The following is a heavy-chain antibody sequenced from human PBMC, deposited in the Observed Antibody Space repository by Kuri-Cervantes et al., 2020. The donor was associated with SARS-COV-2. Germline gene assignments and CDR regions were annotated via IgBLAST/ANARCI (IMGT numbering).Heavy chain of an antibody. V-gene: IGHV3-53*01. CDR2: IYSGGST. CDR3: ARAIGYYYYYGMDV. Sequence: GESLKISCAASGFTFSDYYMSWIRQAPGKGLEWVSVIYSGGSTYYADSVKGRLTISRDNSKNTLYLQMNSLRAEDTAVYYCARAIGYYYYYGMDVWGQGTTVTVSS. D-gene: IGHD2/OR15-2a*01. CDR1: GFTFSDYY. J-gene: IGHJ6*02.